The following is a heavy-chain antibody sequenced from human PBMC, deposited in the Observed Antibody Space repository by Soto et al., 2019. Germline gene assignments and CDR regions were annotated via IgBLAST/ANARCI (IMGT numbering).Heavy chain of an antibody. D-gene: IGHD2-15*01. CDR3: AGFVVPASRNSDFDY. V-gene: IGHV4-39*01. Sequence: SSETLSLTCTVSGVSVSTSDYYWGWVRQPPGKGLDWIGNIYYSGSTFYNPSLRSRVTLSVDTSKNQFSLRLNSVTVADTAVYFCAGFVVPASRNSDFDYWGQGTLVTVS. CDR1: GVSVSTSDYY. CDR2: IYYSGST. J-gene: IGHJ4*02.